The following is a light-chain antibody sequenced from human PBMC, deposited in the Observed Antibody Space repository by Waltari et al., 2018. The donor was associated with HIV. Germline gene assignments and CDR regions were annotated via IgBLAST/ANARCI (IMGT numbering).Light chain of an antibody. V-gene: IGLV2-11*01. CDR1: SSDVGGYKY. CDR3: CSYAGSDTLV. J-gene: IGLJ3*02. Sequence: QSALTQPRSVSGSPGQSVTISCTGTSSDVGGYKYVSWYQQHPAQAPKLMIYDVTKRPSGVRDRFAGSKSVNTASLTISGLEAEDEADYYCCSYAGSDTLVFGGGTKLTVL. CDR2: DVT.